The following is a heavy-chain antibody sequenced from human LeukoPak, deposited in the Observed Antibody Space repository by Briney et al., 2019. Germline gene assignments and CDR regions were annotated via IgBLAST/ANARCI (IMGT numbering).Heavy chain of an antibody. Sequence: HPGGSLRLSCAASGFTFSSYAMSWVRQAPGKGLEWVSGISGSGDSTYNADPVKGRFTISRDNSKNTLYLQMNSLRAEDTAVYYCAKEKEAFSEAAAGLIDYWGQGTLVTVSS. D-gene: IGHD6-13*01. CDR2: ISGSGDST. CDR3: AKEKEAFSEAAAGLIDY. CDR1: GFTFSSYA. J-gene: IGHJ4*02. V-gene: IGHV3-23*01.